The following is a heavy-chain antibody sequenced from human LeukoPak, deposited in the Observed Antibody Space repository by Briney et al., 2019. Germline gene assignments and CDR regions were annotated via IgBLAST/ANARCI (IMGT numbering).Heavy chain of an antibody. CDR2: INPSGGST. Sequence: VSVKVSCKASGYTFTSYYMHWVRQAPGQGLEWMGIINPSGGSTSYAQKFQGRVTMTRDTSTSTVYMELSSLRSEDTAVYYCARGRFVYDFWSGYYTDFDYWGQRTLVTVSS. D-gene: IGHD3-3*01. CDR1: GYTFTSYY. J-gene: IGHJ4*02. CDR3: ARGRFVYDFWSGYYTDFDY. V-gene: IGHV1-46*03.